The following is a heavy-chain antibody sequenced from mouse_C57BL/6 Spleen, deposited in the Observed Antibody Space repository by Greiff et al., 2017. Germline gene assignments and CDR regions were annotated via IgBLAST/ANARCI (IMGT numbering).Heavy chain of an antibody. CDR3: ARHGSYYYGSSHYFDY. Sequence: QVQLKESGAELVKPGASVKLSCKASGYTFTEYTIHWVKQRSGQGLEWIGWFYPGSGSIKYNEKFKDKATLTADKSSSTVYMELSRLTSEDSAVYFCARHGSYYYGSSHYFDYWGQGTTLTVSS. D-gene: IGHD1-1*01. J-gene: IGHJ2*01. V-gene: IGHV1-62-2*01. CDR2: FYPGSGSI. CDR1: GYTFTEYT.